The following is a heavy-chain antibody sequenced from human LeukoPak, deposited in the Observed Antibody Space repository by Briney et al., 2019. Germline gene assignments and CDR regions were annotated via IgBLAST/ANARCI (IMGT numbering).Heavy chain of an antibody. CDR1: GGSVSSGSYY. V-gene: IGHV4-61*01. J-gene: IGHJ4*02. CDR3: ARDLRGAFD. D-gene: IGHD3-3*02. Sequence: KASETLSLTCTVSGGSVSSGSYYWSWVRQPPGKGLEWIGYICYSGSTNYNPSLKSRVTISVDTSKNQFSLKLSSVTAADTAVYYCARDLRGAFDWGQGTLVTVSS. CDR2: ICYSGST.